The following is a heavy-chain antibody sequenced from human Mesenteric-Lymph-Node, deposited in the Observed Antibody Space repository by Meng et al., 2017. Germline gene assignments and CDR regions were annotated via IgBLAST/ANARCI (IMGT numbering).Heavy chain of an antibody. Sequence: GESLKISCAASGFTFSSYAMHWVRQAPGKGLEWVAVISYDGSNKYYADSVKGRFTISRDNSKNTLYLQMNSLRAEDTAVYYCAKGAGYVDTREGDYWGQGTLVTVSS. V-gene: IGHV3-30*04. J-gene: IGHJ4*02. CDR1: GFTFSSYA. CDR3: AKGAGYVDTREGDY. D-gene: IGHD5-18*01. CDR2: ISYDGSNK.